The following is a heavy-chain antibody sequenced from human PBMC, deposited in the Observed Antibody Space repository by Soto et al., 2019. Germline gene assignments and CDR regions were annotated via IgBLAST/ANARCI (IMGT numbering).Heavy chain of an antibody. V-gene: IGHV2-5*02. D-gene: IGHD3-9*01. CDR3: AHRLLSYDILTGYSNDAFDI. Sequence: QITLKESGPTLVKPTQTLTLTCTFSGFSLSTSGVGVGWIRQPPGKALEWLALIYWDDDKRYSPSLKSRLTITKDTSKNQVVLTMTNMDPVDTATYYCAHRLLSYDILTGYSNDAFDIWGQGPMVTVSS. CDR1: GFSLSTSGVG. CDR2: IYWDDDK. J-gene: IGHJ3*02.